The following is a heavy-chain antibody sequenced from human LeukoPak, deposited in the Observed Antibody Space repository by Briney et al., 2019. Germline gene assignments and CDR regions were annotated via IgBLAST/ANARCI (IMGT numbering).Heavy chain of an antibody. CDR1: GFTFSSYG. Sequence: GRSLRLSCADSGFTFSSYGMHWVRQAPGKGLEWVAVISYDGSNKYYADSVKGRFTISRDNSKNTLYLQMNSLRAEDTAVYYCAKGFDYWGQGTLVTVSS. J-gene: IGHJ4*02. CDR2: ISYDGSNK. V-gene: IGHV3-30*18. CDR3: AKGFDY.